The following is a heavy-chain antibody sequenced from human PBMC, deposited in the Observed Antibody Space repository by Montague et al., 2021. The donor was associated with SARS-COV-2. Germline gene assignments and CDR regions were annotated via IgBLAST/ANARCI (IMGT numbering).Heavy chain of an antibody. CDR2: IYYSGST. J-gene: IGHJ4*02. D-gene: IGHD2-15*01. V-gene: IGHV4-39*07. CDR3: ARGDPQGGGHWDY. CDR1: GGSISSSSYY. Sequence: SETLSLTCTVSGGSISSSSYYWGWIRQPPGKGLEWIGSIYYSGSTYYNPSLKSRVTISVDTSKNQFSLKLSSVTAADTAVYYCARGDPQGGGHWDYWGQGTLVTVSS.